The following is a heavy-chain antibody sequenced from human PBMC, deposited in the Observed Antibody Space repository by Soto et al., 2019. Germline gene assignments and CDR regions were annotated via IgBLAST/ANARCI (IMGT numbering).Heavy chain of an antibody. CDR2: INAANGDT. V-gene: IGHV1-3*01. CDR3: ARELNTDSSAYYSFAY. CDR1: GYTFTSYG. J-gene: IGHJ4*02. Sequence: GASVKVSCKASGYTFTSYGIHWVRQAPGQRLEWMGWINAANGDTKYSPKFQGRVTITRDTSTTTTSMELRSLRSDDTAVYYCARELNTDSSAYYSFAYWGQGTLVTVSS. D-gene: IGHD3-22*01.